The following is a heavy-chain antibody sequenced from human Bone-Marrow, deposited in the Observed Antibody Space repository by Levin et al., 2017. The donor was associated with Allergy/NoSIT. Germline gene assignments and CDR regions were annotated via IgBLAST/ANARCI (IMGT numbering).Heavy chain of an antibody. CDR1: GFTFSNYW. CDR3: ARAQHLADDVFDI. D-gene: IGHD6-13*01. CDR2: ISGDATST. Sequence: GESLKISCAASGFTFSNYWIHWVRQAPGTGLVWVSRISGDATSTAYADSVKGRFTISRDNAKNTLYLQMNSLRAEDTAVYYCARAQHLADDVFDIWGHGTMVTVSP. J-gene: IGHJ3*02. V-gene: IGHV3-74*01.